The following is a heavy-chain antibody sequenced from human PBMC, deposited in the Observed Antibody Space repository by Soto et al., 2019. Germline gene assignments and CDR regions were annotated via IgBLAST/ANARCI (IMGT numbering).Heavy chain of an antibody. CDR1: GGTLSSYA. D-gene: IGHD6-6*01. V-gene: IGHV1-69*06. J-gene: IGHJ6*02. CDR3: ASSRKSSHNHYYGMDV. Sequence: GASVKVSCKASGGTLSSYAISWVRQAPGQGLEWMGGIIPIFGTANYAQKFQGRVTITADKSTSTAYMELSSLRSEDTAVYYCASSRKSSHNHYYGMDVWGQRPTVTVSS. CDR2: IIPIFGTA.